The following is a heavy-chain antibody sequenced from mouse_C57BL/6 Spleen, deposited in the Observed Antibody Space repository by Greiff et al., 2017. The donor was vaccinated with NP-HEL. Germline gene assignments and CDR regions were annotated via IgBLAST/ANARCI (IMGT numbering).Heavy chain of an antibody. CDR2: IYPGDGDT. CDR3: ARGRATVVSDY. J-gene: IGHJ2*01. CDR1: GYAFSSYW. V-gene: IGHV1-80*01. Sequence: QVQLQQSGAELVKPGASVKISCKASGYAFSSYWMNWVKQRPGKGLEWIGQIYPGDGDTNYNGKFKGKATLTADKSSSTAYMQLSSLTSEDSAVYFCARGRATVVSDYWGQGTTLTVSS. D-gene: IGHD1-1*01.